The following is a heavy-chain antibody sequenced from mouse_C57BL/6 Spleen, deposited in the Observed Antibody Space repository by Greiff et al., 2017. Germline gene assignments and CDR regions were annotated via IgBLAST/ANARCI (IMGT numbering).Heavy chain of an antibody. CDR2: IYPRSGNT. Sequence: VQLQESGAELARPGASVKLSCKASGYTFTSYGLSWVKQRPGQGLEWIGEIYPRSGNTYYNEKFKGKATLTADKSSSTAYMQLRSLTSEDSAVFFCARYGYQAGVGDWGKGTLVTVSA. J-gene: IGHJ3*01. CDR1: GYTFTSYG. V-gene: IGHV1-81*01. D-gene: IGHD2-2*01. CDR3: ARYGYQAGVGD.